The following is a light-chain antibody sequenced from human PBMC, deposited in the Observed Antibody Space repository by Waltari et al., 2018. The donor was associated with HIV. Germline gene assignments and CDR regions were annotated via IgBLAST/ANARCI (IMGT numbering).Light chain of an antibody. CDR2: AAF. CDR1: QGIGTH. CDR3: QQVNSSPCT. J-gene: IGKJ2*02. Sequence: DIQLTQSPSFLSASVGDRVTITCRASQGIGTHLAWYQQKPGKAPNLLIYAAFTLQSGVPSRFSGSGSGTDFTLTISSLQPEDFATYYCQQVNSSPCTFGQGTKLEIK. V-gene: IGKV1-9*01.